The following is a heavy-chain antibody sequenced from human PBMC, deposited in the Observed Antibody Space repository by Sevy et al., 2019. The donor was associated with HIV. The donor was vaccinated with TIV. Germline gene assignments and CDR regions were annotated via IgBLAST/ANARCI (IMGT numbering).Heavy chain of an antibody. Sequence: GGSLRLSCAASGFTFSSYAMHWVRQAPGKGLEWVAVISYDGSNKYYADSVKGRFTISMASSKNTLYLQMNSVRAEDAAVYYCACATGDIVVVPAAIPWFDPWGQGTLVTVSS. V-gene: IGHV3-30*04. CDR1: GFTFSSYA. D-gene: IGHD2-2*01. J-gene: IGHJ5*02. CDR2: ISYDGSNK. CDR3: ACATGDIVVVPAAIPWFDP.